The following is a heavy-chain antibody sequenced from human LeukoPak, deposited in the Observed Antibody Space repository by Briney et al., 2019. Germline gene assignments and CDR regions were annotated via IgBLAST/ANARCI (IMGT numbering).Heavy chain of an antibody. CDR3: AKAAYYDFWSGTYNWFDP. CDR2: ISGSGGST. D-gene: IGHD3-3*01. Sequence: SGGSLRLSCAASEFSVGSNYMTWVRQAPGKGLEWVSAISGSGGSTYYADSVKGRFTISRDNSKNTLYLQMNSLRAEDTAVYYCAKAAYYDFWSGTYNWFDPWGQGTLVTVSS. J-gene: IGHJ5*02. V-gene: IGHV3-23*01. CDR1: EFSVGSNY.